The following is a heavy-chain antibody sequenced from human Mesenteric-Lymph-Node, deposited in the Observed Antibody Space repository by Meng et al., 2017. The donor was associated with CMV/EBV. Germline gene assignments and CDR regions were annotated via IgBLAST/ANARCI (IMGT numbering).Heavy chain of an antibody. Sequence: GESLKISCAASGFTFSSYSMNWVRQAPGKGLEWVSSISSTSSYIYQPDSVKGRFTISRDNAKNSLYLQINSLRAEDTAVYYCARDAGHCVSASCFTTGNYYYGMDVWGQGTTVTVSS. V-gene: IGHV3-21*01. CDR3: ARDAGHCVSASCFTTGNYYYGMDV. J-gene: IGHJ6*02. D-gene: IGHD2-2*01. CDR1: GFTFSSYS. CDR2: ISSTSSYI.